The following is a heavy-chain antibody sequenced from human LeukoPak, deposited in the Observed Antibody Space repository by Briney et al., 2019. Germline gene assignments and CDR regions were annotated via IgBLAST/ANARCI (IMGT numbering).Heavy chain of an antibody. V-gene: IGHV3-23*01. CDR3: TRHVADSSGYYSDY. J-gene: IGHJ4*02. Sequence: HSGGSLRLSCAASGFTLSSFAMSWVRQAPGEGLEWVATTYGDGITTKYADSARGRFAISRVNSKNTLSLQMNSLRAEDTAVYYCTRHVADSSGYYSDYWGQGTLVTVSS. D-gene: IGHD3-22*01. CDR2: TYGDGITT. CDR1: GFTLSSFA.